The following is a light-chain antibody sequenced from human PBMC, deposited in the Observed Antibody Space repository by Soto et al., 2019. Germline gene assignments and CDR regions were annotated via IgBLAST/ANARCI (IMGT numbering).Light chain of an antibody. CDR3: QSYDNSLRAWV. J-gene: IGLJ3*02. V-gene: IGLV1-40*01. CDR1: SSNIGTPWP. Sequence: QPVLTQPPSVSGAPGQRVTISCTGTSSNIGTPWPVHWYQQLPGTAPKLLIYDNTNRPSGVPDRFSGSKSGTSASLAITGLQAEDEADYYCQSYDNSLRAWVFGGGTQLTVL. CDR2: DNT.